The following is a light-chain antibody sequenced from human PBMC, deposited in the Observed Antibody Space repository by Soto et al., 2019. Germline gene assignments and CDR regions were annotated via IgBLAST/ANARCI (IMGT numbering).Light chain of an antibody. Sequence: QSVLTQSPSASASLGASVKLTCTLSSGHSSYAIAWHQQQPEKGPRYLMTLNSDGSHSKGDGIPDRFSGSSSGAERYLIISSLQSEDEADYYCQTWGTGIHVFGTGTKVTVL. CDR2: LNSDGSH. CDR1: SGHSSYA. J-gene: IGLJ1*01. V-gene: IGLV4-69*01. CDR3: QTWGTGIHV.